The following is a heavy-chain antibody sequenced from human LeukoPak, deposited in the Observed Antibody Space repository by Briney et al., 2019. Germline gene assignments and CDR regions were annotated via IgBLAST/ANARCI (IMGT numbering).Heavy chain of an antibody. CDR1: GFTFSTST. V-gene: IGHV3-7*04. D-gene: IGHD2-15*01. CDR3: ARGDKFSGDY. Sequence: TGGSLRLSCAASGFTFSTSTMNWVRQAPGKGLEWVANIHQDGNEKYYVDSVKGRFTISRDNAKNSLYLQMNSLRAEDTAVYYCARGDKFSGDYWGQGTLVTVSS. J-gene: IGHJ4*02. CDR2: IHQDGNEK.